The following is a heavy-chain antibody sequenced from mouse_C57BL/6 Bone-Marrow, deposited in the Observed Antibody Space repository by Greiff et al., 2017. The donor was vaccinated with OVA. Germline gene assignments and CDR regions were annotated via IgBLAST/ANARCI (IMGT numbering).Heavy chain of an antibody. Sequence: EVQLQQSGPGLVKPSQTVFLTCTVTGISITTGNYRWSWIRQFPGNKLEWIGYIYYSGTITYNPSLTSRTTITRDTPKNQFFLEMNSLTAEDTATYYCARERSYYGNYFDYWGQGTTLTVSS. D-gene: IGHD2-1*01. CDR2: IYYSGTI. J-gene: IGHJ2*01. CDR3: ARERSYYGNYFDY. V-gene: IGHV3-5*01. CDR1: GISITTGNYR.